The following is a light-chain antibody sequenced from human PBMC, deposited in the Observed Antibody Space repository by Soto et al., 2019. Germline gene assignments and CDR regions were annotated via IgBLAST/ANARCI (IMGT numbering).Light chain of an antibody. V-gene: IGKV3-20*01. CDR3: QQYDSSSIT. J-gene: IGKJ1*01. Sequence: EIVLTQSPGTLSLSPGERATLSCRASQSVTSSYLAWYQQKPGQAPRLLIFGASNRATGIPDRFSGSGSGTDFTLTISRLEPEDFAVYYCQQYDSSSITFGQGTKVDIK. CDR1: QSVTSSY. CDR2: GAS.